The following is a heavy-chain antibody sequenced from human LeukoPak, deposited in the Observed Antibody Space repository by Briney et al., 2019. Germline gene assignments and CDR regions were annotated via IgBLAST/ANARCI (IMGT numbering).Heavy chain of an antibody. CDR1: GFTFSSYS. J-gene: IGHJ2*01. D-gene: IGHD4-17*01. V-gene: IGHV3-21*01. Sequence: GGCLRLSCAAPGFTFSSYSINWVRQAPGKGLEWVSSISSTGNYIYYADSVKGRFTVSRDNAKNSLYLQMNSLRAEDTALYYCARAPTVTTNIIYWYFDLWGRGTLVTVSS. CDR2: ISSTGNYI. CDR3: ARAPTVTTNIIYWYFDL.